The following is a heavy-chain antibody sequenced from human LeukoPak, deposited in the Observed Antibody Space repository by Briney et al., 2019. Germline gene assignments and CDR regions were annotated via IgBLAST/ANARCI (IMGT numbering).Heavy chain of an antibody. CDR3: ARSSIYGDYGAFDI. V-gene: IGHV4-59*01. J-gene: IGHJ3*02. CDR2: IYYSGST. CDR1: GGSISSYY. D-gene: IGHD4-17*01. Sequence: PSETLSLICTVSGGSISSYYWSWIRQPPGKGLEWIGYIYYSGSTNYNPSLKSRVTISVDTSKNQFSLKLSSVTAADTAVYYCARSSIYGDYGAFDIWGQGTMVTVSS.